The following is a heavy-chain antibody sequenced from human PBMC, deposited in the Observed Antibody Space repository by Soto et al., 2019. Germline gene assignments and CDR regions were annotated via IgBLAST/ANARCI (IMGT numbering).Heavy chain of an antibody. CDR1: GYSFTSYW. Sequence: GESLKISCKGSGYSFTSYWIGWVRQMPGKGLEWMGIIYPGDSDTRYSPSFQGQVTISADKSISTAYLQWSSLKASDTAMYYCATKYYYGSGSYYIRAFDIWGQGTMVTVSS. D-gene: IGHD3-10*01. J-gene: IGHJ3*02. CDR2: IYPGDSDT. V-gene: IGHV5-51*01. CDR3: ATKYYYGSGSYYIRAFDI.